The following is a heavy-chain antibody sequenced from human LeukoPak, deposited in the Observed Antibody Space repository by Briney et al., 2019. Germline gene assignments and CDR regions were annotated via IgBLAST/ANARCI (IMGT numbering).Heavy chain of an antibody. CDR3: ARHGGHYQSDD. V-gene: IGHV4-4*02. Sequence: KASEALSLTCTVSGGSITSNHWSWVRQPPGKGLEWIGQVHHSGGTSYNPSLRSRVTISIDKSENQFSLKLNSVTAADTAVYYCARHGGHYQSDDWGQGTLVTVSS. CDR2: VHHSGGT. CDR1: GGSITSNH. D-gene: IGHD2-21*01. J-gene: IGHJ4*02.